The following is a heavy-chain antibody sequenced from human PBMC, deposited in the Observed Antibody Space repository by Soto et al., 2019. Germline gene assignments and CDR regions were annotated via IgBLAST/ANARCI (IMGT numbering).Heavy chain of an antibody. J-gene: IGHJ5*02. Sequence: GESLKISCKGSGYSFTNYWIAWVRQRPGKGLEYMGIIYPSDSTTRYSPSFQGQVTISADKSISTAYLQWNSLKASDTAMYYCARHGFYGDYSSNYFDPWGQGTLVTVS. D-gene: IGHD4-17*01. V-gene: IGHV5-51*01. CDR1: GYSFTNYW. CDR3: ARHGFYGDYSSNYFDP. CDR2: IYPSDSTT.